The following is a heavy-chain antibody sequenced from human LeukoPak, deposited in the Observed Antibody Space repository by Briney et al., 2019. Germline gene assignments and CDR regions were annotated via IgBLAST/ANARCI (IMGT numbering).Heavy chain of an antibody. J-gene: IGHJ3*02. CDR2: IYYNGST. D-gene: IGHD5-18*01. V-gene: IGHV4-59*08. CDR3: ARQPSGYSFGVRNAFDI. Sequence: SETLSLTCTVSGGSISSYYWSWIRQPPGKGLEWIGYIYYNGSTKYNPSLKSRVTISEDTSKNQFPLKLSSVTAADTAVYYCARQPSGYSFGVRNAFDIWGQGTMVTVSS. CDR1: GGSISSYY.